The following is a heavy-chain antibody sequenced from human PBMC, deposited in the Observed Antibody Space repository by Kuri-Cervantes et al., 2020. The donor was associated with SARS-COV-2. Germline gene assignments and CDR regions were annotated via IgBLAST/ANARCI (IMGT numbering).Heavy chain of an antibody. CDR3: ARHVGCSSTSCDGYNWFDP. Sequence: ESLKISCTVSGGSISSSSYYWGWIRQPPGKGLEWIGSTYYSGSTYYNPSLKSRVTISVDTSKDQFSLKLSSVTAADTAVYYCARHVGCSSTSCDGYNWFDPWGQGTLVTVSS. V-gene: IGHV4-39*01. D-gene: IGHD2-2*01. CDR1: GGSISSSSYY. CDR2: TYYSGST. J-gene: IGHJ5*02.